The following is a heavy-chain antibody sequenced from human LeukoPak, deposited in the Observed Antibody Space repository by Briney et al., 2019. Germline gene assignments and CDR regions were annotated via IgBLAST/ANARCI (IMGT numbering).Heavy chain of an antibody. CDR3: ARDLWYSSGWYVAY. D-gene: IGHD6-19*01. Sequence: ASVKVSCNASGYTFTGYYMHWVRQAPGQGLEWMGWINPNSGGTNYAQKFQGRVTMTRDTSISTAYMELSRLRSDDTAVYYCARDLWYSSGWYVAYWGQGTLVTVSS. J-gene: IGHJ4*02. CDR2: INPNSGGT. CDR1: GYTFTGYY. V-gene: IGHV1-2*02.